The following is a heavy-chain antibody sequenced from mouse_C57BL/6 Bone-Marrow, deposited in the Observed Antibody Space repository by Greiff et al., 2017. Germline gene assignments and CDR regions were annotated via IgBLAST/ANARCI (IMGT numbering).Heavy chain of an antibody. D-gene: IGHD2-12*01. CDR1: GYTFTSYC. CDR2: IYPGSGST. Sequence: VQLQQSGAELVKPGASVQMSCKASGYTFTSYCITWVKQRPGQGLEWIGDIYPGSGSTNYNEKFKSKATLTVDTSSSTAYMQLSSLTSEDSAVYYCARAYYRRGYAMDYWGQGTSVTVSS. V-gene: IGHV1-55*01. J-gene: IGHJ4*01. CDR3: ARAYYRRGYAMDY.